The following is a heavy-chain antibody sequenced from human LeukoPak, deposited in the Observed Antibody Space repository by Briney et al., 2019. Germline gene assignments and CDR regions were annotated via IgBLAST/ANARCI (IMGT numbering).Heavy chain of an antibody. CDR3: ARGVVYPAWSGPHWSDY. Sequence: GGSLRLSCAASGFTFSSYWMSWVRQAPGKGPEWVAHIKQDASQEYHVDFVKGRFTISRDNAKNSLYLQMNSLRAEDTAVYYCARGVVYPAWSGPHWSDYWGQGALVTVSS. V-gene: IGHV3-7*01. CDR2: IKQDASQE. D-gene: IGHD3-3*01. CDR1: GFTFSSYW. J-gene: IGHJ4*02.